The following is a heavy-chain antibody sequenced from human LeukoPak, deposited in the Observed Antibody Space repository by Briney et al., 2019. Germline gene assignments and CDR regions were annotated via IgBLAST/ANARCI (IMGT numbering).Heavy chain of an antibody. V-gene: IGHV4-39*01. J-gene: IGHJ4*02. CDR1: GGSISSSSYY. D-gene: IGHD3-22*01. CDR2: IYYSGST. Sequence: SETPSLTCTVSGGSISSSSYYWGWIRQPPGKGLEWIGSIYYSGSTYYNPSLKSRVTISVDTSKNQFSLKLSSVTAADTAVYYCARGFAVVVTAFDYWGQGTLVTVSS. CDR3: ARGFAVVVTAFDY.